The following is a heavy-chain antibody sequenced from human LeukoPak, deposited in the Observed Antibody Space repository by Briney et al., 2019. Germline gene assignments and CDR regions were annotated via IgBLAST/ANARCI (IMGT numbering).Heavy chain of an antibody. D-gene: IGHD3-22*01. V-gene: IGHV3-23*01. J-gene: IGHJ3*02. CDR1: GFTFSSYG. CDR3: ARHDAGAMIVVYSACDI. Sequence: GGSLRLSCAASGFTFSSYGMSWVRQAPGKGLEWVSAISGSGGSTYYADSVKGRFTISRDNSKNTLYLQMNSLRAEDTAVYYCARHDAGAMIVVYSACDIWGQGTMVTVSS. CDR2: ISGSGGST.